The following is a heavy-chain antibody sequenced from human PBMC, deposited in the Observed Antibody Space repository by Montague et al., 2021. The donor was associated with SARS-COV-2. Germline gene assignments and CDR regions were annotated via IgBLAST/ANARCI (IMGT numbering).Heavy chain of an antibody. CDR1: GESMTRSW. J-gene: IGHJ4*02. D-gene: IGHD3-16*01. CDR2: IFHDGTS. CDR3: VAGGDSAKAGAY. Sequence: SETLSLTCAVSGESMTRSWWTWVRQPPGQRLQWIGEIFHDGTSRSNYNPALKSRVTISIDTSKNQFFLRLSSVTAADTATYFCVAGGDSAKAGAYWGQGTLVTVSS. V-gene: IGHV4-4*02.